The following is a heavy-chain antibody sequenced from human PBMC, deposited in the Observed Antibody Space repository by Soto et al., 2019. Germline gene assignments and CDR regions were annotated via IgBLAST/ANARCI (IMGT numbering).Heavy chain of an antibody. D-gene: IGHD5-12*01. J-gene: IGHJ2*01. V-gene: IGHV4-59*08. CDR1: GASISSNY. CDR2: IYNSGST. Sequence: QVHLQESGPGLVKPSETLSLTCTVSGASISSNYWSWIRQPPGKGLEWIGFIYNSGSTNYNPSPKSRVTISVDTPKNQFTLKLSSVTAADTAVYYCARRCYGGYDSPYFDFWGRGTLVTVSS. CDR3: ARRCYGGYDSPYFDF.